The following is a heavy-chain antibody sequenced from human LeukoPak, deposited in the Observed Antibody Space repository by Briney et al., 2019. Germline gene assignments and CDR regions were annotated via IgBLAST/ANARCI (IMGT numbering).Heavy chain of an antibody. V-gene: IGHV4-59*08. D-gene: IGHD5-18*01. CDR1: GGSISSYY. J-gene: IGHJ4*02. Sequence: SETLSLTCTVSGGSISSYYWSWTRQPPGKGLEWIGYIYYSGSTNYNPSLKTRVTISVDTSKNQFSLKLSSVTAADTAVYYCARHGGYSYGPFDYWGQGTLVTVSS. CDR2: IYYSGST. CDR3: ARHGGYSYGPFDY.